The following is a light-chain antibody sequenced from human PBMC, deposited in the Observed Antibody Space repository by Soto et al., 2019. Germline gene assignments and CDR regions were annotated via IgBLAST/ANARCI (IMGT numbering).Light chain of an antibody. CDR2: GAS. V-gene: IGKV3-15*01. Sequence: EIVMRQSPATLSVSPGERATLSCRASQSVSSNLAWYQQKPGQAPRLLIYGASTRATGIPARFSGSGSGTEFTLTISSLQSEDFAVYYCQQYTNWPPITFGQGTRLEIK. CDR3: QQYTNWPPIT. J-gene: IGKJ5*01. CDR1: QSVSSN.